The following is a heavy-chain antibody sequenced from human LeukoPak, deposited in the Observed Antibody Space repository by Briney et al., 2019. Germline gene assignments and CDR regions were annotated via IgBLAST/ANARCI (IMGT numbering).Heavy chain of an antibody. D-gene: IGHD3-3*01. CDR2: INPSGGST. CDR1: GYTFTSYY. V-gene: IGHV1-46*01. J-gene: IGHJ4*01. Sequence: ASVKVSCKASGYTFTSYYMHWVRQAPGQGLEWMGIINPSGGSTSYAQKFQGRVTMTRDTSTSTVYMELSSLRSEDTAVYYCASSSRAGWLLYHYAFDYWGQEPWSPSPQ. CDR3: ASSSRAGWLLYHYAFDY.